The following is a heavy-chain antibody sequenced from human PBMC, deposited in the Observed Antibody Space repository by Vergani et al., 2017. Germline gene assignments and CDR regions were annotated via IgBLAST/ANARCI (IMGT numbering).Heavy chain of an antibody. J-gene: IGHJ6*02. V-gene: IGHV3-7*01. CDR3: ASVYGVRGVIITIRGLYYYYGMDV. CDR2: IKQDGSEK. D-gene: IGHD3-10*01. CDR1: GFTFSSYW. Sequence: EVQLVESGGGLVQPGGSLRLSCAASGFTFSSYWMSWVRQAPGKGLEWVANIKQDGSEKYYVDSVKGRFTISRDNAKNSLYLQMNSLRAEDTAVYYCASVYGVRGVIITIRGLYYYYGMDVWGQGTTVTVSS.